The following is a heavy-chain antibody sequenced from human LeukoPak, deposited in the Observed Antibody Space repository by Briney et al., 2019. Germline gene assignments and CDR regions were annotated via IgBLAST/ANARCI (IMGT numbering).Heavy chain of an antibody. J-gene: IGHJ4*02. D-gene: IGHD3-10*01. V-gene: IGHV3-30*18. CDR3: AKGYSYYGTGPCDY. CDR1: GFTFSTYG. CDR2: ISYDGSNK. Sequence: PVRPLRLSSAASGFTFSTYGMYWVRQAPGKGLEWVAVISYDGSNKYYADSVTGRFTISRDNSENTLYLQMDSLRPEDTAVYYCAKGYSYYGTGPCDYWGQGTLVTFSS.